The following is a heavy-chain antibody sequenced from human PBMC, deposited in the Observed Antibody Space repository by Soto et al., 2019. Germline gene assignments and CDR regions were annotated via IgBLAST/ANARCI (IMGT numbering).Heavy chain of an antibody. D-gene: IGHD6-6*01. V-gene: IGHV3-23*01. CDR3: SKGSSGKARFDS. J-gene: IGHJ4*02. CDR1: GFTFSTYA. CDR2: ISSSGGTI. Sequence: EVQLLESGGDLVQPGGSLRLSCAASGFTFSTYAMSWVRQDPGKGLEWISAISSSGGTIYYADSVKGRFTISRDNSKNTLYLQMNSLRVEDTAVYYCSKGSSGKARFDSWGQGTLVTVSS.